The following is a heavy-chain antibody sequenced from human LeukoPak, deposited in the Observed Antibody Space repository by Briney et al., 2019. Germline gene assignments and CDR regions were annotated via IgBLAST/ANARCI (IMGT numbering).Heavy chain of an antibody. V-gene: IGHV4-4*07. J-gene: IGHJ3*02. Sequence: SETLSLTCTVSGDSIIGSYHWSWIRQPAGKGLEWIGRIYNSGNTNYNPSLKSRATMSVDTSKNQFSLNLRSGTAADTAVYYCARDSPFSDALDIWGQGTMVTVSS. CDR2: IYNSGNT. CDR1: GDSIIGSYH. CDR3: ARDSPFSDALDI.